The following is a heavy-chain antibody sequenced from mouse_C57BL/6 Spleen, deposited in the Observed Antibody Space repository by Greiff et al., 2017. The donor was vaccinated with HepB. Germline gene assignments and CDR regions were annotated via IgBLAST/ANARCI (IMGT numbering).Heavy chain of an antibody. D-gene: IGHD2-1*01. CDR3: ARVYGNYADWYFDV. Sequence: QVHVKQPGAELVKPGASVKLSCKASGYTFTSYWMQWVKQRPGQGLEWIGEIDPSDSYTNYNQKFKGKATLTVDTSSSTAYMQLSSLTSEDSAVYYCARVYGNYADWYFDVWGTGTTVTVSS. CDR2: IDPSDSYT. CDR1: GYTFTSYW. V-gene: IGHV1-50*01. J-gene: IGHJ1*03.